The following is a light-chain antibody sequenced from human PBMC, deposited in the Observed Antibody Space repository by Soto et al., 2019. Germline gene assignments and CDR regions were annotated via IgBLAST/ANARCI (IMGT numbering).Light chain of an antibody. V-gene: IGKV3-11*01. CDR2: DAS. J-gene: IGKJ4*01. CDR3: QQRGNWPS. CDR1: QSVSRY. Sequence: EIALTQSPATLSLSPGERATLSCRASQSVSRYLAWYQQKPGQAPRLLIYDASNRATGIPARFSGSGSGTDFTLTISSLEPEDFAVYYCQQRGNWPSFDGGTKVEIK.